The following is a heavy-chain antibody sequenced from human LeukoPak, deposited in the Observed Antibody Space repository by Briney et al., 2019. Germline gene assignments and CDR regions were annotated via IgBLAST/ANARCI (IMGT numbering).Heavy chain of an antibody. CDR1: GFTFSSYW. CDR2: IKQDGSEK. Sequence: GGSLRLSCVASGFTFSSYWMSWVRQAPGKGLDWVANIKQDGSEKHYVDSVKGRFTISRDNAKNSLYLQMNSLRAEDMAVYYCATLSYFYGMDVWGQGTTVTVSS. CDR3: ATLSYFYGMDV. J-gene: IGHJ6*02. V-gene: IGHV3-7*01. D-gene: IGHD3-9*01.